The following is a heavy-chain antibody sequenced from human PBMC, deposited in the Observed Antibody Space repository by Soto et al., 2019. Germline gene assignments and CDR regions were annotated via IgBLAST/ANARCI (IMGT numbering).Heavy chain of an antibody. Sequence: QITLKESGPTLVKPTQTLTLTCTFTGFSLSTSGVGVGWVRQPPGKALDWLALIYWDDDKRYSPSLKSRLTISKDTSKTQVVLTMTNMDPVDTATYYCVYSSGYSWAFDIWGQGTVVIVSS. CDR2: IYWDDDK. J-gene: IGHJ3*02. V-gene: IGHV2-5*02. D-gene: IGHD3-22*01. CDR1: GFSLSTSGVG. CDR3: VYSSGYSWAFDI.